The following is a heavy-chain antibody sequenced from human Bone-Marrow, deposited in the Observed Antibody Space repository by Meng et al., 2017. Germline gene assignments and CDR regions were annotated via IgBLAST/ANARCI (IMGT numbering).Heavy chain of an antibody. CDR1: GYSFTSYW. V-gene: IGHV5-51*01. CDR2: IYPGDSDT. Sequence: GESLKISCKGSGYSFTSYWIGRVRQMPGKGLEWMGIIYPGDSDTRYSPPFQGQVTISADKSISTAYLQWSSLKASDTAMYYCASHSSSEYYYYGMDVWGQGTTVTVSS. D-gene: IGHD6-13*01. CDR3: ASHSSSEYYYYGMDV. J-gene: IGHJ6*02.